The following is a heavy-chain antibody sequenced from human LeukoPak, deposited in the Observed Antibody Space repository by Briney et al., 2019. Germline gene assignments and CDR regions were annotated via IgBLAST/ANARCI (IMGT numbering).Heavy chain of an antibody. J-gene: IGHJ3*01. CDR2: IYHSGST. D-gene: IGHD2-2*02. CDR3: ARDIRYCSSTSCYTSP. V-gene: IGHV4-38-2*02. Sequence: SETLSLTCTVSGYSISSGYYWGWIRQPPGKGLEWIGSIYHSGSTYYNPSLKSRVTISVDTSKNQFSLELSSVTAADTAVYYCARDIRYCSSTSCYTSPWGQGTMVTVSS. CDR1: GYSISSGYY.